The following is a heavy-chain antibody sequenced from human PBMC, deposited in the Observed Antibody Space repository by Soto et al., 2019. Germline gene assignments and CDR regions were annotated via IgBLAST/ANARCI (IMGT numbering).Heavy chain of an antibody. V-gene: IGHV3-21*06. CDR3: ARVGTDHHSGSPYYPDY. J-gene: IGHJ4*02. CDR2: IRPSSSFL. Sequence: VNWVGRRPRREQEWVSSIRPSSSFLNYADSVKGRFTISRDNDKSSVNLQMNSLRGEDTAVYYCARVGTDHHSGSPYYPDYPGQAPLV. D-gene: IGHD3-10*01.